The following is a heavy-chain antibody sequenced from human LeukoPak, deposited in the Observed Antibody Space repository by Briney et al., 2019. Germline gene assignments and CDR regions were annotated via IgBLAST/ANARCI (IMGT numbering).Heavy chain of an antibody. CDR1: GFTFSNYA. CDR2: FSGSGDST. CDR3: AKAMTASTYYFDS. Sequence: GRSLRLSCAASGFTFSNYAMNWVRQAPGKGLEWVSVFSGSGDSTYYDDSVKGRFTISRDNSKNTLYLQMNSLRADDTAMYYCAKAMTASTYYFDSWGQGTLVTVSS. D-gene: IGHD2-21*02. J-gene: IGHJ4*02. V-gene: IGHV3-23*01.